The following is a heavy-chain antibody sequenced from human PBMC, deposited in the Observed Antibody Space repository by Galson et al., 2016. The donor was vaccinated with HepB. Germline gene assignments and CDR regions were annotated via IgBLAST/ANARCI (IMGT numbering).Heavy chain of an antibody. V-gene: IGHV3-66*01. J-gene: IGHJ6*02. D-gene: IGHD3-10*01. Sequence: SLRLSCAASGFTVSSNCMSWVRQAPGKGLEWVSLICDGGSAYYTDSVKARFTISRDNSKNTLYLQMNNLRPEDTAVYSCARVPPGVPDFALDVWGQGTTVTVSS. CDR2: ICDGGSA. CDR3: ARVPPGVPDFALDV. CDR1: GFTVSSNC.